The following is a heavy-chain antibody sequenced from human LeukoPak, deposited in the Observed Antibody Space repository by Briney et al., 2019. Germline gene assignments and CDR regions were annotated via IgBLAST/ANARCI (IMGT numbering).Heavy chain of an antibody. J-gene: IGHJ4*02. CDR2: ISGSGGST. Sequence: GGSLRLSCAASGFTFSSYAMSWVGHAPGKGLEWVSGISGSGGSTYYADSVKGRFTISRDNSKNTLYLQMTSLRAEDTAVYYCAKDQVWIVVGSFDYWGQGTLVTVSS. CDR1: GFTFSSYA. D-gene: IGHD3-22*01. CDR3: AKDQVWIVVGSFDY. V-gene: IGHV3-23*01.